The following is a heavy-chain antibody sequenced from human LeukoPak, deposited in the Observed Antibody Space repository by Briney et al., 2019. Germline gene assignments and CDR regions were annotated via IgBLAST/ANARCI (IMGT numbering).Heavy chain of an antibody. CDR2: IYYSGST. V-gene: IGHV4-59*01. D-gene: IGHD6-19*01. J-gene: IGHJ3*02. CDR3: ARSSIAVAHDAFDI. CDR1: GDSISSYY. Sequence: SETLSLTCTVSGDSISSYYWSWIRQPPGKGLEWIGYIYYSGSTNYNPSLKSRVTISVDTSKNQFSLKLSSVTAADTAVYYCARSSIAVAHDAFDIWGQGTMVTVSS.